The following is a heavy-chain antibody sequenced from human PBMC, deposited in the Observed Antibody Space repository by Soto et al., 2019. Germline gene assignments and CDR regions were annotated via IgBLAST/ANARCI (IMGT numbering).Heavy chain of an antibody. CDR1: GFTFSSYG. CDR3: AKDRDRGMDV. CDR2: ISYDGSNK. J-gene: IGHJ6*02. V-gene: IGHV3-30*18. Sequence: QVQLVESGGGVVQPGRSLRLSCAASGFTFSSYGMHWVRQAPGKGLEWVAVISYDGSNKYYADSVKGRFTSSRDNSKNTLYLQMNSLRAEDTAVYYCAKDRDRGMDVWGQGTTVTVSS.